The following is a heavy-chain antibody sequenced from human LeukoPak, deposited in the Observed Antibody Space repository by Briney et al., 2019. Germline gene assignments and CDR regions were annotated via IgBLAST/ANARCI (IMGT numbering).Heavy chain of an antibody. CDR2: LTGTGST. CDR3: VKMKGWRLYEYGKVV. CDR1: GFAFSSFA. J-gene: IGHJ6*04. D-gene: IGHD2-15*01. V-gene: IGHV3-23*01. Sequence: GRSLRLSCVASGFAFSSFAMRWVPQARGKGLEWVSGLTGTGSTYHADSVTGRVTISRDNSKNTRSLQINRLRAEDTAVDGCVKMKGWRLYEYGKVVWGRRTTVTVSS.